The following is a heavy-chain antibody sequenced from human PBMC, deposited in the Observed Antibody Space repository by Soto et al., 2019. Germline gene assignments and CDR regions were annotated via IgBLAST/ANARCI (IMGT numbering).Heavy chain of an antibody. CDR3: ARWTSGSYSDWFDP. CDR1: GYSFARYG. CDR2: LSGKNGET. D-gene: IGHD1-26*01. J-gene: IGHJ5*02. V-gene: IGHV1-18*04. Sequence: QVQLVQAGAEVKKPGASVKVSCKASGYSFARYGITWVRQAPGQGPQWMGWLSGKNGETKYEQKIQGRVTMTIDTSTSTAYMELRSLRSDDTAVYYCARWTSGSYSDWFDPWGQGTLFSVSS.